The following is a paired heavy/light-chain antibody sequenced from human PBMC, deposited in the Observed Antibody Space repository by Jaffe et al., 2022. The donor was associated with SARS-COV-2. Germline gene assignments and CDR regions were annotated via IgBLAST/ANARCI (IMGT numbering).Light chain of an antibody. CDR1: SSNIGNNY. CDR2: GNN. J-gene: IGLJ3*02. Sequence: QSVLTQPPSVSAAPGQKVTISCSGSSSNIGNNYVSWYQHLPGTAPKLLIYGNNKRPSGIPDRFSGSKSGTSATLGISGLQTGDEADYYCGTWDSSLSAGAFGGGTKLTVL. V-gene: IGLV1-51*02. CDR3: GTWDSSLSAGA.
Heavy chain of an antibody. Sequence: QVQLVESGGGLVKPGGSLRLSCAASGFTFSDYHMSWIRQAPGKGLQWVSYITGSGSTIYYADSVKGRFTISRDNAKNSLYVQMNSLRAEDTAVYFCARRVDIVGENAFDIWGQGTMVTVSS. CDR1: GFTFSDYH. CDR2: ITGSGSTI. CDR3: ARRVDIVGENAFDI. V-gene: IGHV3-11*01. J-gene: IGHJ3*02. D-gene: IGHD5-12*01.